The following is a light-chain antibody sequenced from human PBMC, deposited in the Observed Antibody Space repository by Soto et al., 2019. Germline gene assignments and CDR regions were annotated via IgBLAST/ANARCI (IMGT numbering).Light chain of an antibody. Sequence: QSALTQPPSASGSPGQSVTISCTGTSSDIGGHNYVSWYQQHPGKAPKLVIYDVSKRPSGVPDRFSGSKSGNTASLTVSGLRAEDEADYYCSSFGVIDKVFGGGTQLTVL. CDR2: DVS. V-gene: IGLV2-8*01. CDR3: SSFGVIDKV. CDR1: SSDIGGHNY. J-gene: IGLJ3*02.